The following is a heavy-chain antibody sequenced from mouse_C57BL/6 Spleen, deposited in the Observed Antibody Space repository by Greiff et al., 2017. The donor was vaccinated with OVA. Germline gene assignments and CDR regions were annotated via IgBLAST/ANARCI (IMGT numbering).Heavy chain of an antibody. V-gene: IGHV1-15*01. CDR1: GYTFTDYE. CDR3: TRYCDGYLDY. D-gene: IGHD2-3*01. CDR2: IDPETGGT. Sequence: VQLQQSGAELVRPGASVTLSCKASGYTFTDYEMHWVMQTPVHGLEWIGAIDPETGGTAYNQKFKGKAILTADKSSSTAYMELRSLTSEDSAVYYCTRYCDGYLDYWGQGTTLTVSS. J-gene: IGHJ2*01.